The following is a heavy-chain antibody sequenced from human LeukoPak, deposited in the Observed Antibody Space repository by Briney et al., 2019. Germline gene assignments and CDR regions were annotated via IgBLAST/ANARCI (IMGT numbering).Heavy chain of an antibody. J-gene: IGHJ4*02. CDR2: IYSGGNT. CDR3: TRDTPFGGY. D-gene: IGHD3-16*01. Sequence: GGSLRLSCAASGFTVSSNYLSWVRQAPGKGLECVSVIYSGGNTYYADSVKGRFTISRDNAKNSLYLQMNSLRAEDTAVYYCTRDTPFGGYWGQGTLVTVSS. V-gene: IGHV3-53*01. CDR1: GFTVSSNY.